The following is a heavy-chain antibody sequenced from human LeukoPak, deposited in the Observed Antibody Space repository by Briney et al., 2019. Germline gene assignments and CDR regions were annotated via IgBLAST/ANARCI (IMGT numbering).Heavy chain of an antibody. Sequence: PGGSLRLSCAASGFTFSSYSMNWVRQAPGKWLEWVSSISSSSSYIYYADSVKGRFTISRDNAKNSLYLQMNSMRAEDTAVYYCARAVCRGGSCYRFDYSGQGTLVTVSS. CDR1: GFTFSSYS. CDR2: ISSSSSYI. V-gene: IGHV3-21*01. J-gene: IGHJ4*02. CDR3: ARAVCRGGSCYRFDY. D-gene: IGHD2-15*01.